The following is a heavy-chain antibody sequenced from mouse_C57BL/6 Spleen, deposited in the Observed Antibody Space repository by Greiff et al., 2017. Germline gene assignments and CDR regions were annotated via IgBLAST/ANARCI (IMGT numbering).Heavy chain of an antibody. V-gene: IGHV1-52*01. CDR2: IDPSDSET. J-gene: IGHJ4*01. Sequence: QVQLQQPGAELVRPGSSVKLSCKASGYTFTSYWMHWVKQRPIQGLEWIGNIDPSDSETHYNQKFKDKATLTVDKSSSTAYMQLSSLTSEDSAVYYCARGAQATYYAMDCWGQGTSVTVSS. CDR3: ARGAQATYYAMDC. CDR1: GYTFTSYW. D-gene: IGHD3-2*02.